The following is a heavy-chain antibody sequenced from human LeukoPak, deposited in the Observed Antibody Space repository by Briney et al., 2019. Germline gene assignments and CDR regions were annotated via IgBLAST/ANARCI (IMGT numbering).Heavy chain of an antibody. J-gene: IGHJ5*02. CDR3: ARADIVVEPAALNWFDP. D-gene: IGHD2-2*01. Sequence: SETLSLTCTVSGGSISSYYWSWIRQPPGKGLEWIGYIYYSGSTNYNPSLKSRVTISVDTSKNQFSLKLSSVTAADTAVYYCARADIVVEPAALNWFDPWGQGTLVTVSS. V-gene: IGHV4-59*12. CDR2: IYYSGST. CDR1: GGSISSYY.